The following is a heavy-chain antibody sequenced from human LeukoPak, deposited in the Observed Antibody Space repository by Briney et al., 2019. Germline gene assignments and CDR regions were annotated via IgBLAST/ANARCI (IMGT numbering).Heavy chain of an antibody. D-gene: IGHD6-19*01. CDR3: ARDLRHHSGIAVSPFDY. CDR1: GYSFTRCY. V-gene: IGHV1-46*01. Sequence: GASVKLSCKASGYSFTRCYLHWVRQAPGQGLEWMGIINPSDDTTTHAQKFQGRVTMTSDTSTSTVYMELSSLRSEDTAVYYCARDLRHHSGIAVSPFDYWRQGTLVTVSS. J-gene: IGHJ4*02. CDR2: INPSDDTT.